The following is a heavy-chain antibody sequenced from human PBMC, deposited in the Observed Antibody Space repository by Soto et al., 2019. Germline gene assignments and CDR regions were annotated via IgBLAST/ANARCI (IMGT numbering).Heavy chain of an antibody. CDR3: ARDLGSSADY. CDR2: IYSGGNT. CDR1: GFSVSSNY. J-gene: IGHJ4*02. Sequence: GSLRLSCAASGFSVSSNYMSWVRQAPGKGLEWVSVIYSGGNTYYADAVRGRFTISRDNSKNALFLQMDSLRADDTAVYYCARDLGSSADYWGQGTLVTVSS. D-gene: IGHD6-19*01. V-gene: IGHV3-66*01.